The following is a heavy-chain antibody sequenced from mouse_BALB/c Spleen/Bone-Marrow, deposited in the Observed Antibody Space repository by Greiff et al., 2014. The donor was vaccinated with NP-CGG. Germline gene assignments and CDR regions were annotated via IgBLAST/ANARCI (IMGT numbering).Heavy chain of an antibody. CDR3: AYGSSFGFAY. J-gene: IGHJ3*01. CDR1: GYTFTGYW. V-gene: IGHV1-74*01. CDR2: IDPYDSET. Sequence: VQLQQSGAELVRPGASVKLSCRTSGYTFTGYWMNWVKQRPEQGLEWIGRIDPYDSETHYNQKFKVKAMLTVDKSSSTAYMQLSSLTSEDSAVYYCAYGSSFGFAYWGQGTLVTVSA. D-gene: IGHD1-1*01.